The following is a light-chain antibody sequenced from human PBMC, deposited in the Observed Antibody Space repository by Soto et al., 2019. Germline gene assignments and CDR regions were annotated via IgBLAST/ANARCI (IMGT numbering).Light chain of an antibody. V-gene: IGLV2-14*01. CDR3: NSYTSSSTVV. CDR1: SSDVGGYNH. Sequence: QSVLTQPASVSGSPGQSITISCTGTSSDVGGYNHVSWYQQHPGKAPKLMIFEVSNRPSGVSNRFSGSKSGSTASLTISGLQAEDEADYYCNSYTSSSTVVFGGGTKVTVL. J-gene: IGLJ2*01. CDR2: EVS.